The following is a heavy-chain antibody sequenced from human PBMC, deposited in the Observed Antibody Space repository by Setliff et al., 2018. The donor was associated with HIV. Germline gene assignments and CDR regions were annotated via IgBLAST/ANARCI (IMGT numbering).Heavy chain of an antibody. CDR1: GDSFSTYY. CDR2: SYTTGRT. D-gene: IGHD2-2*01. CDR3: ARAFLLVPAARDYYYYMDV. Sequence: SETLSLTCTVSGDSFSTYYWTWNRQPAGKGLDWIGRSYTTGRTSYNPSLKNRVTMSVDTSKNQFSLRLRSVTAADTAFYYCARAFLLVPAARDYYYYMDVWGKGTKVTVSS. V-gene: IGHV4-4*07. J-gene: IGHJ6*03.